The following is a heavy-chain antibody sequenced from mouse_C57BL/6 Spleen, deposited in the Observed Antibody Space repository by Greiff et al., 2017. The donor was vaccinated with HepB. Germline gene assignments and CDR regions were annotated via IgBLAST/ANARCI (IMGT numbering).Heavy chain of an antibody. V-gene: IGHV1-26*01. J-gene: IGHJ2*01. Sequence: EVQLQQSGPELVKPGASVKISCKAFGYTFTDYYMNWVKQSHGKSLEWIGDINPNNGGTSYNQKFKGKATLTVDKSSSTAYMELRSLTSEDSAVYYCLGDDWDYWGQGTTLTVSS. CDR2: INPNNGGT. CDR1: GYTFTDYY. CDR3: LGDDWDY. D-gene: IGHD3-3*01.